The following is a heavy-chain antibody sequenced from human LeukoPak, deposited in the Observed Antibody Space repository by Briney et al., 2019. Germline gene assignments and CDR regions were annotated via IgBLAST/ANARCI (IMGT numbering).Heavy chain of an antibody. D-gene: IGHD4-17*01. Sequence: SGGSLRLSCTASRLTFSNYATTWVRQAPGKGLEWVSSITGSGRGTYYADSVKGRFSVSRDNSQNTVFLHMNSLRADDTALYYCSKDPNGDYVGAFDMWGPGTMVTVSS. V-gene: IGHV3-23*01. CDR1: RLTFSNYA. J-gene: IGHJ3*02. CDR3: SKDPNGDYVGAFDM. CDR2: ITGSGRGT.